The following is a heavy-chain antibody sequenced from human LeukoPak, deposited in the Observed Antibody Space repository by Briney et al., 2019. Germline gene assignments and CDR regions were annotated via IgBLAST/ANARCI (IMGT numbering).Heavy chain of an antibody. D-gene: IGHD3-10*01. CDR3: ARASGRWFDP. Sequence: PGGSLRLSCAASGFTFSSYAMRWVRQAPGKGLEWVSAISGSGGSTYYADSVKGRFTISRDNSKNALYLQMNSLRAEDTAVYYCARASGRWFDPWGQGTLVTVSS. V-gene: IGHV3-23*01. CDR1: GFTFSSYA. CDR2: ISGSGGST. J-gene: IGHJ5*02.